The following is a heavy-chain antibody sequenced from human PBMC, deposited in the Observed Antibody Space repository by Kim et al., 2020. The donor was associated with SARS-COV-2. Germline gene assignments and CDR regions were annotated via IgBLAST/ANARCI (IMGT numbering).Heavy chain of an antibody. CDR2: INSDGSST. CDR3: ARGVRASGLTLFDY. V-gene: IGHV3-74*01. CDR1: GFTFSSYW. Sequence: GGSLRLSCAASGFTFSSYWMHWVRQAPGKGLVWVSRINSDGSSTSYADSVKGRFTISRDNAKNTLYLQMNSLRAEDTAVYYCARGVRASGLTLFDYWGQGTLVTVSS. D-gene: IGHD3-10*01. J-gene: IGHJ4*02.